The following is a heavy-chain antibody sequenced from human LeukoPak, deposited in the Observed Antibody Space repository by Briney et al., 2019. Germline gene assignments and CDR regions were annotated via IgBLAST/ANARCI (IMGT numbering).Heavy chain of an antibody. CDR1: GGSISSHY. J-gene: IGHJ6*03. D-gene: IGHD3-3*01. CDR3: AGARGFDDFCSWNYYYYMDF. CDR2: IYYSGNT. V-gene: IGHV4-59*11. Sequence: PSQTLSLTCTVSGGSISSHYWTWIRQPPGPGLDRKGYIYYSGNTKYNSSHNYRITMPVAITKNQFSLKLSSLPAADTAVYYCAGARGFDDFCSWNYYYYMDFWGKGTPVTVSS.